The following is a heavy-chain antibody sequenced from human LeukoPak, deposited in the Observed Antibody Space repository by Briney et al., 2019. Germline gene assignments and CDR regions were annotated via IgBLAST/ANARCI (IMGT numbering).Heavy chain of an antibody. D-gene: IGHD6-19*01. V-gene: IGHV3-64D*09. Sequence: GGSLRLSCSASGFTFSSFAMHWVRQAPGKGLEYVSAISSNGHSTYYTDSVKGRFTISRDNSKNTVYLQISSLRAEDTALYYCVKDQGSGQQWPYYYYGVDVWGQGTTVTVSS. CDR3: VKDQGSGQQWPYYYYGVDV. J-gene: IGHJ6*02. CDR2: ISSNGHST. CDR1: GFTFSSFA.